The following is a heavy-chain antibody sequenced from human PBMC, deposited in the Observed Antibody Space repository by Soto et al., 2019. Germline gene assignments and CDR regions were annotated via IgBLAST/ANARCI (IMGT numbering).Heavy chain of an antibody. J-gene: IGHJ5*02. V-gene: IGHV5-51*01. D-gene: IGHD4-17*01. CDR1: GYTFTSYW. CDR2: IYPGDSDT. CDR3: ARHSPGDFWFDP. Sequence: PGESLKISCQGSGYTFTSYWIAWVRQMPGKGLEWMGIIYPGDSDTRYSPSFQGQVTISVDKSIRTAYLQWSSLKASDSAMYYCARHSPGDFWFDPWDQGTMVSVSS.